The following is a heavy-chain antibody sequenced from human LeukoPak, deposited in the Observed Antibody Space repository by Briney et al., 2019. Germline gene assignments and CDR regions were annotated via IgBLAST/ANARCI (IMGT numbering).Heavy chain of an antibody. V-gene: IGHV3-15*01. Sequence: AGGSLRLSCVASGFTFSNAWMSWVRQAPGEGLEWVGRIKSKTDGGTTDYAGPVKGRLTISRDDSKNTLYLQMNSLKTEDTAVYYCTTDGGYCSGGSCYGGAFDIWGQGTMVTVSS. CDR1: GFTFSNAW. CDR3: TTDGGYCSGGSCYGGAFDI. CDR2: IKSKTDGGTT. D-gene: IGHD2-15*01. J-gene: IGHJ3*02.